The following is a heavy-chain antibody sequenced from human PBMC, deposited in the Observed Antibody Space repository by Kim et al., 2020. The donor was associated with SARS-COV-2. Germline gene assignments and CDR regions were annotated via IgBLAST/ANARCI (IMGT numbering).Heavy chain of an antibody. CDR3: GITMVRGVTPPDY. V-gene: IGHV3-74*01. Sequence: GGSLRLSCAASGFSVSSYWMHWVRQAPGKGLVWLSNINTDGSSATYADSVKGRFTISRDNAKNTLYLQMNSLRAEDTAVYYCGITMVRGVTPPDYWGQGILVTVSS. CDR1: GFSVSSYW. CDR2: INTDGSSA. J-gene: IGHJ4*02. D-gene: IGHD3-10*01.